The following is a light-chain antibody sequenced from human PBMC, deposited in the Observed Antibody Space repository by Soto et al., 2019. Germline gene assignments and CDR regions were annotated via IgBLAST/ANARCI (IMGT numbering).Light chain of an antibody. CDR3: QQYGSLPET. V-gene: IGKV3-20*01. CDR2: GAS. Sequence: EVVLTQFPGTLPVSLGERATLSCRASQSVRNDYLAWYQQKRGQAPRLLIHGASTRATGIPDRFSGSGSGTDCILTISRLEPGDVAMYFCQQYGSLPETFGQGTKVEIK. CDR1: QSVRNDY. J-gene: IGKJ1*01.